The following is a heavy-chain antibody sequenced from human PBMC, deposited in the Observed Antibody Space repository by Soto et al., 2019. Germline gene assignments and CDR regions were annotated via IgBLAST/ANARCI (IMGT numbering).Heavy chain of an antibody. CDR1: GFTFSSHS. J-gene: IGHJ4*02. CDR3: ARGYTRSSFGTLYFDY. D-gene: IGHD2-2*02. Sequence: EVQLVESGGGLVKPGGSLRLSCVVSGFTFSSHSMNWVRQAPGKGLEWVSSISSSGTSIYYADSVKGRFTMSRDNAENSLYLQMSSLRAEDTAVYFCARGYTRSSFGTLYFDYWGQGILVTVSS. CDR2: ISSSGTSI. V-gene: IGHV3-21*01.